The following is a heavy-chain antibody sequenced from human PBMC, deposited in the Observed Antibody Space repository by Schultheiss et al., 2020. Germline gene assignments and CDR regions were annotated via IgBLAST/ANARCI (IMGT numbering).Heavy chain of an antibody. Sequence: SQTLSLTCTVSGGSISSSSYYWSWIRQPPGKGLEWIGEINHSGSTYYNPSLKSRVTISVDRSKNQFSLKLSSVTAADTAVYYCARGARTVARPKGYFDYWGQGTLVTVSS. D-gene: IGHD6-6*01. CDR1: GGSISSSSYY. V-gene: IGHV4-39*07. CDR2: INHSGST. CDR3: ARGARTVARPKGYFDY. J-gene: IGHJ4*02.